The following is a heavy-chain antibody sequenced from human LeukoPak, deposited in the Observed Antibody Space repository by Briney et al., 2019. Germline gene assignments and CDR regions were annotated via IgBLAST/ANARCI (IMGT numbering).Heavy chain of an antibody. Sequence: SETLSLTCTVSGGSISSYYWSWIRQPPGKGLEWIGYIYYSGSTNYNPSLKSRVTISVDTSKNQFSLKLSSVTAADTAVYYCAREKTPTYYDILTGPDAFDIWGQGTMVTVSS. D-gene: IGHD3-9*01. J-gene: IGHJ3*02. CDR2: IYYSGST. V-gene: IGHV4-59*01. CDR1: GGSISSYY. CDR3: AREKTPTYYDILTGPDAFDI.